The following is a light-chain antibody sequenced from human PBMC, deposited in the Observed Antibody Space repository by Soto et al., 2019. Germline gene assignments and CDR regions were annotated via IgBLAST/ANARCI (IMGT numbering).Light chain of an antibody. Sequence: SYELTQPPSVSVSPVQTASITFSGEKLGDKYAYWYQQKAGQSPVVVIYQDRKRPSGIPERFSGSNSGNTATLTINGTQAMDEAYYCCQAWDNRHVVFGGGTKLTVL. CDR2: QDR. CDR3: QAWDNRHVV. CDR1: KLGDKY. J-gene: IGLJ2*01. V-gene: IGLV3-1*01.